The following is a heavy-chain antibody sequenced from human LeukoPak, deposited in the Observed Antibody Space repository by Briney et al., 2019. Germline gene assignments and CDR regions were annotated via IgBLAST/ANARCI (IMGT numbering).Heavy chain of an antibody. CDR2: INPNSGGT. CDR3: ARDGDADSGWSGIVDP. V-gene: IGHV1-2*02. D-gene: IGHD6-19*01. J-gene: IGHJ5*02. Sequence: ASVKVSCKASGYTFTGYYMHWVRQAPGQGLEWMGWINPNSGGTNYAQKFQGRVTMTRDTSISTAYMELSRLRSDDTAVYYCARDGDADSGWSGIVDPWGQGTLVTVSS. CDR1: GYTFTGYY.